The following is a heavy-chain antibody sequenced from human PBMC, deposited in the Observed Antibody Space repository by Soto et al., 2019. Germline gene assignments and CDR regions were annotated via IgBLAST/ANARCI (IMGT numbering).Heavy chain of an antibody. D-gene: IGHD2-8*01. J-gene: IGHJ6*02. CDR2: INPKSGGT. V-gene: IGHV1-2*04. CDR3: ARGHSTDCSNGVCSFFYNHEMDV. CDR1: GYNFTDYH. Sequence: ASVTVSCKASGYNFTDYHIHCVRQAPGQGLEWLGRINPKSGGTSTAQKFQGWVTMTRDRSISTVYMELTRLRSDDTAVYFCARGHSTDCSNGVCSFFYNHEMDVWGQGTTVTVSS.